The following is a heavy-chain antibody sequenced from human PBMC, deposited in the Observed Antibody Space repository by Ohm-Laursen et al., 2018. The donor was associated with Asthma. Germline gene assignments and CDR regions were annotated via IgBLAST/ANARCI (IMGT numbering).Heavy chain of an antibody. CDR2: IHSDRSGA. CDR1: GFTFSSYW. CDR3: ARGRADYSGSYPLDY. J-gene: IGHJ4*02. Sequence: SLRLSCAASGFTFSSYWMHWVRQAPGKGLVWVPRIHSDRSGANYADSVKGRFTISRDNTKNTLYLQMNSLRVEDTAVYYCARGRADYSGSYPLDYWGPGILVTVSS. V-gene: IGHV3-74*01. D-gene: IGHD1-26*01.